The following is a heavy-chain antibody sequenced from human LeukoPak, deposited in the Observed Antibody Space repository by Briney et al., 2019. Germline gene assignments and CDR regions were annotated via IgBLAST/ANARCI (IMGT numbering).Heavy chain of an antibody. D-gene: IGHD6-19*01. Sequence: GGSLRLSCAASGFTFSSYAMHWVRQAPGKGLEWVAVISYDGSNKYYADSVKGRFTISRDNSKNTLYLQMNSLRAEDTAVYYCARERSGVYASGWLYWGQGTLVTVSS. CDR3: ARERSGVYASGWLY. V-gene: IGHV3-30-3*01. J-gene: IGHJ4*02. CDR2: ISYDGSNK. CDR1: GFTFSSYA.